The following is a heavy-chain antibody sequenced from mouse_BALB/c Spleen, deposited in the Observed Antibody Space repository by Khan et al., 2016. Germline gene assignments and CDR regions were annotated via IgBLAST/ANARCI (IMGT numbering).Heavy chain of an antibody. D-gene: IGHD2-1*01. J-gene: IGHJ4*01. V-gene: IGHV1S137*01. CDR2: ISSYYGDT. CDR1: GYTFTDYA. Sequence: QVRLQQSGAELVRPWVSVKISCKGSGYTFTDYAMHWVKQSHAKSLEWIGVISSYYGDTAYNQKFKGKATMTVDKSSSTAYMELARLTSEDSAIYYCAREGLNYDYAMDYWGQGTSVTVSS. CDR3: AREGLNYDYAMDY.